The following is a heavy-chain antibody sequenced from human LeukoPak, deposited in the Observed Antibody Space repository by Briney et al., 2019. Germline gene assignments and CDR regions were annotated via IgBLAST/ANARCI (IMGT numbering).Heavy chain of an antibody. CDR3: ARSGLFYYYYYMDV. J-gene: IGHJ6*03. V-gene: IGHV4-59*01. Sequence: SETLSLTCAVSGGSISSYYWSWIRQPPGKGLEWIGYIYYSGSTNYNPSLKSRVTISVDTSKNQFSLKLSSVTAADTAVYYCARSGLFYYYYYMDVWGKGTTATISS. CDR1: GGSISSYY. CDR2: IYYSGST.